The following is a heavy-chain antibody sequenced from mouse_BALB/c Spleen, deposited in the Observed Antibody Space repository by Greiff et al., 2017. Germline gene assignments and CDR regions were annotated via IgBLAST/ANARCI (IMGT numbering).Heavy chain of an antibody. J-gene: IGHJ3*01. Sequence: DVQLVESGGGLVKPGGSLKLSCAASGFTFSSYAMSWVRQTPEKRLEWVATISSGGSYTYYPDSVKGRFTISRDNAKNTLYLQMSSLRSEDTAMYYCARQGYGNYGAYWGQGTLVTVSA. CDR2: ISSGGSYT. D-gene: IGHD2-10*02. V-gene: IGHV5-9-3*01. CDR3: ARQGYGNYGAY. CDR1: GFTFSSYA.